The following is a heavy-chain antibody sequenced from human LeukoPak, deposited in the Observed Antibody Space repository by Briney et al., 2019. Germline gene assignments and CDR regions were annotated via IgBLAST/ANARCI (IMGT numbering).Heavy chain of an antibody. Sequence: ASVKVSCKASGYTFTSYDINWVRQATGQGLEWMGWMNPNSGNTGYAQKFQGRVTITRNTSTSTVYMELSSLRSEDTAVYYCAREGGYYFDYWGQGTLVTVSS. CDR3: AREGGYYFDY. J-gene: IGHJ4*02. CDR2: MNPNSGNT. D-gene: IGHD3-16*01. V-gene: IGHV1-8*03. CDR1: GYTFTSYD.